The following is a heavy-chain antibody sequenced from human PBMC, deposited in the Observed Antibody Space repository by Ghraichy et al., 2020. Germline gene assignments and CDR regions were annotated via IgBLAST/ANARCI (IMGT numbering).Heavy chain of an antibody. CDR1: GFTFSSYD. D-gene: IGHD6-13*01. V-gene: IGHV3-13*01. CDR3: ARAWGSSPPDGFDY. J-gene: IGHJ4*02. Sequence: GGSLRLSCAASGFTFSSYDMHWVRHATGKGLEWVSAIGTAGDTYYPGSVKGRFTISRENAKNSLYLQMNSLRAGDTAVYYCARAWGSSPPDGFDYWGQGTLVTVSS. CDR2: IGTAGDT.